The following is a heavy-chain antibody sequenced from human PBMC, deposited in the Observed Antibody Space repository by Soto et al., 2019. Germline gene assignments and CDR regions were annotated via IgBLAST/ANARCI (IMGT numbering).Heavy chain of an antibody. D-gene: IGHD3-10*01. CDR3: ARGYGSWVAFDL. Sequence: EVQVVESGGGLVQPGGSLRLSCAASGFTFSNYYMDWVRQAPRKGLEWVGRTRNKVNSYTTEYAASVKGRFTISRDDSKNSVYLQMDNLKAEDTAVYYCARGYGSWVAFDLWGQGTMVIVSS. J-gene: IGHJ3*01. V-gene: IGHV3-72*01. CDR2: TRNKVNSYTT. CDR1: GFTFSNYY.